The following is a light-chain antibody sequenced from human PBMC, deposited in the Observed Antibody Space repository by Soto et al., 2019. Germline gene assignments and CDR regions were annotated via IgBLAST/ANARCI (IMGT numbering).Light chain of an antibody. V-gene: IGLV6-57*04. CDR2: EDN. CDR1: SGSIASNY. Sequence: NFMLTQPHSVSESPGKTVTISCTRSSGSIASNYVQWYQQRPGSAPTTVIYEDNQRPSGVPDRFSGSIDSSSNSASLTISGLKTEDEADYYCQSYDSSNQGMVLGGGTKVTVL. J-gene: IGLJ2*01. CDR3: QSYDSSNQGMV.